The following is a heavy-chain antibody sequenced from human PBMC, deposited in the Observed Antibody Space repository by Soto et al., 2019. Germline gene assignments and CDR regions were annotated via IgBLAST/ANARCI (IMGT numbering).Heavy chain of an antibody. V-gene: IGHV3-23*01. Sequence: EVQLLESGGGLVQPGGSLRLSCAASGFTFSSYAMSWVRQAPGKGLEWVSAISGSGGSTYYADSVNGRFTISRDNSKNTLYLQMNSLRAEDTAVYYCAKIGHVKMATISSLDYWGQGTLVTVSS. CDR3: AKIGHVKMATISSLDY. CDR2: ISGSGGST. J-gene: IGHJ4*02. CDR1: GFTFSSYA. D-gene: IGHD5-12*01.